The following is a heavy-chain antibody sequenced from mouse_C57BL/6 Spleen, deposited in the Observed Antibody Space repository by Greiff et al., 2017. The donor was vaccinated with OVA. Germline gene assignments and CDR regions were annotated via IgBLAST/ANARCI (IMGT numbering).Heavy chain of an antibody. CDR3: ARFSCGSRYYYDMDY. CDR1: GYTFTSYW. V-gene: IGHV1-69*01. J-gene: IGHJ4*01. D-gene: IGHD1-1*01. Sequence: QVQLQQPGAELVMPGASVKLSCKASGYTFTSYWMHWVKQRPGQGLEWIGEIDPSDSYTNYNQKFKGKSTLTVDKSSSTAYMLRRSLTAEDSAVYDCARFSCGSRYYYDMDYWGQGTSVTVSS. CDR2: IDPSDSYT.